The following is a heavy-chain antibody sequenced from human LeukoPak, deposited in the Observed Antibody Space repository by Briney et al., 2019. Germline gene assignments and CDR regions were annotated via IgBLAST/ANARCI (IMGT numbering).Heavy chain of an antibody. V-gene: IGHV1-8*03. J-gene: IGHJ5*02. CDR1: GYTFTSYG. Sequence: ASVKVSCKASGYTFTSYGISWVRQAPGQGLEWMGWMNPNSGNTGYAQKFQGRVTITRNTSISTAYMELSSLRSEDTAVYYCARGPYSSSWYDKFDPWGQGTPVTVSS. CDR2: MNPNSGNT. CDR3: ARGPYSSSWYDKFDP. D-gene: IGHD6-13*01.